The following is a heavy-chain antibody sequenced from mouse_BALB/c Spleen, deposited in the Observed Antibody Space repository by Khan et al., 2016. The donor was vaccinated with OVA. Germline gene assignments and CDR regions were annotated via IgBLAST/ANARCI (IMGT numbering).Heavy chain of an antibody. CDR1: GFSLTDYG. D-gene: IGHD2-10*01. J-gene: IGHJ4*01. V-gene: IGHV2-6-5*01. CDR3: AKPFYAHYYAMDY. CDR2: IWGGGST. Sequence: QVQLKESGPGLVAPSHSLSITCTVSGFSLTDYGVSWIRQPPGKGLEWLGLIWGGGSTYYNSALKSRLSISKDNSKSQVFFKMNSLQTDDTALYYCAKPFYAHYYAMDYWGQGTSVTVSS.